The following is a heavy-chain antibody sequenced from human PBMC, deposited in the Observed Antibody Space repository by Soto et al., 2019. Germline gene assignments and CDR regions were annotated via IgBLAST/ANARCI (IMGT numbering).Heavy chain of an antibody. CDR1: GFTLSSYA. J-gene: IGHJ2*01. V-gene: IGHV3-23*01. CDR2: IAGSGAST. CDR3: AKSLVTTLTYNWYFDL. Sequence: GESLKISCAASGFTLSSYAMTWVRQAPGMGLEWVSGIAGSGASTFYADSVKGRFSISRDKNTLFLQMNSLRADDTAVYYCAKSLVTTLTYNWYFDLWGRGTLVTVSS. D-gene: IGHD4-4*01.